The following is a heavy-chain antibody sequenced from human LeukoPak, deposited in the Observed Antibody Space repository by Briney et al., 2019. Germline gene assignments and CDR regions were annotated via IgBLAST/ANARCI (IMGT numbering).Heavy chain of an antibody. CDR1: GGTFSSYA. Sequence: SVKVSCNASGGTFSSYAISWVRQAPGQALKGMGRIIPIFGTGNYAQTFDSRVTITADESTSTAYMELSSLRSEDTAVYYCAIITRANVDYWGQGTLVTVSS. CDR2: IIPIFGTG. V-gene: IGHV1-69*13. CDR3: AIITRANVDY. D-gene: IGHD6-6*01. J-gene: IGHJ4*02.